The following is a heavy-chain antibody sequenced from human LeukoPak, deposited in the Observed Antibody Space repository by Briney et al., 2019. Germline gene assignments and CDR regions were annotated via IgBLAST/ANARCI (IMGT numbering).Heavy chain of an antibody. CDR3: ARGSHYDILTGYSELYGMDV. CDR2: ISAYNGNT. Sequence: ASVKVSCKASGYTFTSCGISWVRQAPGQGLEWMGWISAYNGNTNYAQKLQGRVTMTTDTSTSTAYMELRSLRSDDTAVYYCARGSHYDILTGYSELYGMDVWGQGTTVTVSS. V-gene: IGHV1-18*01. J-gene: IGHJ6*02. D-gene: IGHD3-9*01. CDR1: GYTFTSCG.